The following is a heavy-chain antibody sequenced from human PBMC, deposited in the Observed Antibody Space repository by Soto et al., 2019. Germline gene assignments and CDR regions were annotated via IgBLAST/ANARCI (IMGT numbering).Heavy chain of an antibody. Sequence: EELLVESGGGFVQPGGSLRLSCAASGFTFSPYSMSWVRQAPGKGLEWISYIDSASSSIHYSDSVKGRFTISRDNAKSSLWLQMNSLRDEDTAVYYCVRDRMWEQWLGPHDALEIWGQGTMVTVSS. CDR1: GFTFSPYS. J-gene: IGHJ3*02. D-gene: IGHD6-19*01. V-gene: IGHV3-48*02. CDR3: VRDRMWEQWLGPHDALEI. CDR2: IDSASSSI.